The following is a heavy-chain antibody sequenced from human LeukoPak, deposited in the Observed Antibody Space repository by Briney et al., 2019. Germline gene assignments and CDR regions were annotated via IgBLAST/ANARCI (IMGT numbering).Heavy chain of an antibody. CDR3: AKDLGYCSGGSCYFDY. J-gene: IGHJ4*02. Sequence: ASVKVSCKASGYTFTSYYIYWMRQAHGHGLDWMGIINPSGGRTNYAHKFQGRVTMTRDMSTSTVYMELSSLRAEDTAVYYCAKDLGYCSGGSCYFDYWGQGTLVTVSS. CDR2: INPSGGRT. CDR1: GYTFTSYY. D-gene: IGHD2-15*01. V-gene: IGHV1-46*01.